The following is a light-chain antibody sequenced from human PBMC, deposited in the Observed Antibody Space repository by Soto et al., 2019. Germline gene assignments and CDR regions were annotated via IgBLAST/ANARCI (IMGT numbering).Light chain of an antibody. CDR1: QSISSW. Sequence: VQMTQSPSTLSASVGDRVTITCRASQSISSWLAWYQQKPGKAPKLLIYDASSLESGVPSRFSGSGSGTEFTLTISSLQPDDFATYYCQQYNSYSPWTFAQGTKVAIK. J-gene: IGKJ1*01. CDR3: QQYNSYSPWT. CDR2: DAS. V-gene: IGKV1-5*01.